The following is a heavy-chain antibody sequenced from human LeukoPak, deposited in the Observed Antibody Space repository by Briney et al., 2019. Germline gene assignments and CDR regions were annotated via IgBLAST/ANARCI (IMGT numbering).Heavy chain of an antibody. V-gene: IGHV3-64*01. CDR2: ISTYGGTT. D-gene: IGHD1-26*01. Sequence: GGSLRLSCAASGFTLSSYVMHWVRQAPGKGLEYVSAISTYGGTTYYANSVKGRFTISRDNSKNTLYLQMGSLRAEDMAVYYCARDRGSYPYYFDYWGQGTLVTVSS. CDR1: GFTLSSYV. CDR3: ARDRGSYPYYFDY. J-gene: IGHJ4*02.